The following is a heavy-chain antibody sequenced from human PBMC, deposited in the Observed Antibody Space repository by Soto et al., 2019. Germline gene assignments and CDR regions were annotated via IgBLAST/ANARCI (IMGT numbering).Heavy chain of an antibody. CDR1: GGTFSSYA. D-gene: IGHD3-10*01. J-gene: IGHJ3*02. CDR3: ARDRVAIRSLWFGELSPVDAFDI. V-gene: IGHV1-69*01. Sequence: QVQLVQSGAEVKKPGSSVKVSCKASGGTFSSYAISWVRQAPGQGLEWMGGIIPIFGTANYAQKFQGRVPITADESTSTAYMELSSLRSEDTAVYYCARDRVAIRSLWFGELSPVDAFDIWGQGTMVTVSS. CDR2: IIPIFGTA.